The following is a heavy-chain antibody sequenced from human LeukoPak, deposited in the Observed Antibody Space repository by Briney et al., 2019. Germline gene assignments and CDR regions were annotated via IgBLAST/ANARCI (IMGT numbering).Heavy chain of an antibody. CDR3: ARRRGSSWPNWFDP. Sequence: SQTLSLTCTVSGGSISSGDYYWTWIRQPPGKGLEWIGYIYYSGNTYYNPSLKSRVTISVDTSKNQFSLKLSSVTAADTAVYYCARRRGSSWPNWFDPWGQGTLVTVSS. CDR1: GGSISSGDYY. J-gene: IGHJ5*02. V-gene: IGHV4-30-4*01. D-gene: IGHD6-13*01. CDR2: IYYSGNT.